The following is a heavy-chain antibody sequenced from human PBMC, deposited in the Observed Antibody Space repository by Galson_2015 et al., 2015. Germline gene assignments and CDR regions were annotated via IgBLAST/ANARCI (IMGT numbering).Heavy chain of an antibody. CDR2: IYSGGAT. CDR1: GFTIGSNY. CDR3: AKIGYTNYQIQF. D-gene: IGHD4-11*01. Sequence: SLRLSCAVSGFTIGSNYMTWVRQAPGKGLECVSVIYSGGATSYADSVKGRFTISKDSSQSTVYLHMKSLRTEDTAIYYCAKIGYTNYQIQFWGQGSLVTVSS. J-gene: IGHJ4*02. V-gene: IGHV3-53*01.